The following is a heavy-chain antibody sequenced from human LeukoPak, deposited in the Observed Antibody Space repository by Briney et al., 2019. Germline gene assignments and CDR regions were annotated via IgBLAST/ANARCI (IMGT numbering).Heavy chain of an antibody. D-gene: IGHD2-15*01. CDR2: ISGSGGEI. Sequence: GGSLRLSCVASGFSFSIYGMTWVRQAPGKGLEWVSSISGSGGEIHYADSVKGRFTISRDNSKNTLYLQMNSLRAEDTAVYYFAKDGTGAAFDYWGQGTLVTVSS. CDR3: AKDGTGAAFDY. J-gene: IGHJ4*02. CDR1: GFSFSIYG. V-gene: IGHV3-23*01.